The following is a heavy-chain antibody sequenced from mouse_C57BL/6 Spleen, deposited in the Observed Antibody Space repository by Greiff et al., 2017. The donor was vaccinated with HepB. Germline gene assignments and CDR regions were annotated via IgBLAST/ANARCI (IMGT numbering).Heavy chain of an antibody. J-gene: IGHJ1*03. CDR2: IRNKANGYTT. CDR3: ARSPSHYYGSSNWYFDV. V-gene: IGHV7-3*01. D-gene: IGHD1-1*01. Sequence: EVKLMESGGGLVQPGGSLSLSCAASGFTFTDYYMSWVRQPPGKALEWLGFIRNKANGYTTEYSASVKGRFTISRDNSQSILYLQMNALRAEDSATYYCARSPSHYYGSSNWYFDVWGTGTTVTVSS. CDR1: GFTFTDYY.